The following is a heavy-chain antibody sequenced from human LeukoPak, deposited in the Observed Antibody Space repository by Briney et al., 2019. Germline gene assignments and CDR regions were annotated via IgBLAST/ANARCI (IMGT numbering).Heavy chain of an antibody. CDR1: GGTFSSYA. Sequence: ASVKVSCKASGGTFSSYAISWVRQAPGQGLEWMGGIIPIFGTANYAQKFQGRVTITTDESTSTAYMELSSLGSEDTAVYYCATSDPLRFLEWLPPYYYYMDVWGKGTTVTVSS. CDR2: IIPIFGTA. J-gene: IGHJ6*03. D-gene: IGHD3-3*01. V-gene: IGHV1-69*05. CDR3: ATSDPLRFLEWLPPYYYYMDV.